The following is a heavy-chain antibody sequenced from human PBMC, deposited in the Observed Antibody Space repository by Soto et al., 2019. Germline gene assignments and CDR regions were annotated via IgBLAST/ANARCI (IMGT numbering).Heavy chain of an antibody. CDR3: AKDLRGILGALKYNYYYGMDV. CDR2: ISYDGSNK. CDR1: GFTFSSYG. Sequence: GGSLRLSCAASGFTFSSYGMHWVRQAPGKGLEWVAVISYDGSNKYYADSVKGRFTISRDNSKNTLYLQMNSLRAEDTAVYYCAKDLRGILGALKYNYYYGMDVWGQGTTVIVSS. J-gene: IGHJ6*02. V-gene: IGHV3-30*18. D-gene: IGHD3-16*01.